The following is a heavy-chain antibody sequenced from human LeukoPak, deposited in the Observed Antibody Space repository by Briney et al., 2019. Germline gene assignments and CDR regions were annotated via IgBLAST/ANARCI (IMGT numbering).Heavy chain of an antibody. Sequence: PGGSLRLSCAASGFTFSSYSMTWVRQAPGKGLEWVSSISSSSSYIYYADSVKGRFTISRDNAKNSLYLQMNSLRAEDTAVYYCARGSSGSIPYYFDYWGQGTLVTVSS. D-gene: IGHD3-22*01. CDR1: GFTFSSYS. CDR2: ISSSSSYI. J-gene: IGHJ4*02. V-gene: IGHV3-21*01. CDR3: ARGSSGSIPYYFDY.